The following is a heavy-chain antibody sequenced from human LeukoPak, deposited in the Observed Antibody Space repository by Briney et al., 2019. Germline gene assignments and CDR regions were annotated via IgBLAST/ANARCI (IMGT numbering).Heavy chain of an antibody. CDR2: INPNSGGT. Sequence: ASVKVSCKASGYTSTSYGISWVRQAPGQGLEWMGWINPNSGGTNYAQKFQGRVTMTRDTSISTAYMELSRLRSDDTAVYYCARDLGAAGTGFDDYWGPGTLVTVSS. V-gene: IGHV1-2*02. J-gene: IGHJ4*02. CDR1: GYTSTSYG. CDR3: ARDLGAAGTGFDDY. D-gene: IGHD6-13*01.